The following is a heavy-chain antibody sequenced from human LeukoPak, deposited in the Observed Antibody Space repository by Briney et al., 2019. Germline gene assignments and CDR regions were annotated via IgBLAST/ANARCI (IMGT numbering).Heavy chain of an antibody. CDR1: GGSISSYY. V-gene: IGHV4-59*12. J-gene: IGHJ6*02. Sequence: SETLSLTCTVSGGSISSYYWSWIRQPPGKGLEWIGSIYYSGSTYYNPSLKSRVTISVDTSKNQFSLKLSSVTAADTAVYYCARDSPPHYYYYGMDVWGQGTTVTVSS. CDR3: ARDSPPHYYYYGMDV. CDR2: IYYSGST.